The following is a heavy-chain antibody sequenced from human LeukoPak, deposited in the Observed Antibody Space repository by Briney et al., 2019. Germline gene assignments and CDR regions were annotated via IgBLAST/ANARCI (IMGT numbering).Heavy chain of an antibody. CDR3: ARLGVLEAFDY. V-gene: IGHV1-2*02. J-gene: IGHJ4*02. CDR1: GYTFTGYY. Sequence: ASVKVSCKASGYTFTGYYMHWVRQAPGQGLEWMGWINPTTGGTNYAQKFQGRVTMTRDTSISTAYMELSSLRSDDTAVYYCARLGVLEAFDYWGQGTLVTVSS. D-gene: IGHD3-16*01. CDR2: INPTTGGT.